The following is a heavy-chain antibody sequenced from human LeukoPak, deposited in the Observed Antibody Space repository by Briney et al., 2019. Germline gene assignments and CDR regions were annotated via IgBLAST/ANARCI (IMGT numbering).Heavy chain of an antibody. CDR1: GFTFDDYG. J-gene: IGHJ6*03. D-gene: IGHD5-18*01. Sequence: GGSPRLSCAASGFTFDDYGMSWVRQAPGKGLEWVSGINWNGGNTNYADSVKGRFTISRDNAKRSLYLQMNSLRAEDTALYFCARGYTTMVEGYFYYYLDVWGKGTTVTVSS. CDR3: ARGYTTMVEGYFYYYLDV. CDR2: INWNGGNT. V-gene: IGHV3-20*04.